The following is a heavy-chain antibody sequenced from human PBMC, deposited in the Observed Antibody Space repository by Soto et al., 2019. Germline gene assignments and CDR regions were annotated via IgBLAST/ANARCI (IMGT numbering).Heavy chain of an antibody. CDR1: GYSFTSYW. V-gene: IGHV5-51*01. D-gene: IGHD6-13*01. CDR3: ARTSAAGKYYYGMDV. Sequence: GESLKISCKGSGYSFTSYWIGWVRQMPGKGLEWMGIIYPGDSDTRYSPSFQVQVTISADKSISTAYLQWSSLKASDTAMYYCARTSAAGKYYYGMDVWGQGTTVTVSS. CDR2: IYPGDSDT. J-gene: IGHJ6*02.